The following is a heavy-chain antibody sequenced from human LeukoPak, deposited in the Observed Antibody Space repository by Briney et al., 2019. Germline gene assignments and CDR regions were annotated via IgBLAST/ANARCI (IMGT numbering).Heavy chain of an antibody. CDR2: ISGSGGST. Sequence: GGSLGLSCAASGFTFSSYAMSWVRQAPGKGLEWVSAISGSGGSTYYADSVKGRFTISRDNSKNTLYLQMNSLRVEDTAVYYCAKAPMVRGVIPIDYWGQGTLVTVSS. J-gene: IGHJ4*02. V-gene: IGHV3-23*01. CDR3: AKAPMVRGVIPIDY. D-gene: IGHD3-10*01. CDR1: GFTFSSYA.